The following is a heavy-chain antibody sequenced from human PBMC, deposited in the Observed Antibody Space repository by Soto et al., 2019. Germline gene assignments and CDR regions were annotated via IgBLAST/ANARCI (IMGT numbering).Heavy chain of an antibody. CDR3: ARGRYGYY. Sequence: QVHLVQSGAEVKMPGASVKVSCKGSGYAFTTYGITWVRQAPGQGLEWMGWISAHNGNTNYAQKLQGRVTVTRDTSTSTAYMELRSLRSGDTAVYYCARGRYGYYSGQGARVTVSS. D-gene: IGHD1-1*01. J-gene: IGHJ4*02. CDR2: ISAHNGNT. V-gene: IGHV1-18*01. CDR1: GYAFTTYG.